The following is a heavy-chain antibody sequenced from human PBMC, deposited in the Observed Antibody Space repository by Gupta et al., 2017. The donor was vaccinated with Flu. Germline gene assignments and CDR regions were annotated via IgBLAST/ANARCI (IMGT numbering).Heavy chain of an antibody. D-gene: IGHD2-15*01. CDR3: ARLSLPGCSGGSCYRADYYYYYGMDV. CDR1: GGTFSSYA. CDR2: IIPIFGTA. J-gene: IGHJ6*02. V-gene: IGHV1-69*01. Sequence: QVQLVQSGAEVKKPGSSVKVSCKASGGTFSSYAISWVRPAPGQGLEWMGGIIPIFGTANDAQKFQCIVTITADESTSTAYMELSSLRSEDTAVYYCARLSLPGCSGGSCYRADYYYYYGMDVWGQGTTVTVSS.